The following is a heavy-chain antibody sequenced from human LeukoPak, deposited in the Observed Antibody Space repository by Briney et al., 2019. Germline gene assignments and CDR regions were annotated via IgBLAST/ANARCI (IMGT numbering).Heavy chain of an antibody. CDR2: MYYRGGT. V-gene: IGHV4-39*01. D-gene: IGHD2-8*02. J-gene: IGHJ3*02. Sequence: PSETLSLTCTVSGGSISNTNYYWGWIRQPPGKELEWIGHMYYRGGTARNSSLKSRVTISVDTSKNQSSLKLTSVTASDTAVYYCARRPPWWQDPAIPLQIWGQGTLVTVSS. CDR1: GGSISNTNYY. CDR3: ARRPPWWQDPAIPLQI.